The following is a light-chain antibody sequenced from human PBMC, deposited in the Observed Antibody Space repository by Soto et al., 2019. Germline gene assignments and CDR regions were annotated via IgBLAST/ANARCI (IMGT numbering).Light chain of an antibody. Sequence: QSALTQPASVSGSPGQSISFSCTGTRSDVGGYNYVSWYQQHPGKAPKLMIYDVSNRPSGVSNRFSGSKSGNTASLTISGLQAEDEADYYCSSYTSSSTYVFGTGTKLTVL. CDR1: RSDVGGYNY. CDR3: SSYTSSSTYV. V-gene: IGLV2-14*01. J-gene: IGLJ1*01. CDR2: DVS.